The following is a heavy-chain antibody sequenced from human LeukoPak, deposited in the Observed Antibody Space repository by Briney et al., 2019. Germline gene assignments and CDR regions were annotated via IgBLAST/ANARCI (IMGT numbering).Heavy chain of an antibody. CDR3: VRDQGAASDY. D-gene: IGHD5-18*01. Sequence: GGSLRLSCAASGFTFSKYWMTWVRQAPGKGLEWVANIDQDGSENFYVDSVKGRFTISRDNAKNSLYLQMNSLRLDDTALYYCVRDQGAASDYWGQGTLVTVSS. CDR2: IDQDGSEN. CDR1: GFTFSKYW. V-gene: IGHV3-7*01. J-gene: IGHJ4*02.